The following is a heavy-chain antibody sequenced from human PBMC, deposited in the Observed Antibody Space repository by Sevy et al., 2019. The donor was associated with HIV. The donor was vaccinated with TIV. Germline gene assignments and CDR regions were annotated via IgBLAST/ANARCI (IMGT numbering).Heavy chain of an antibody. J-gene: IGHJ4*02. CDR3: SKEGRDGYNFPFDY. CDR1: GFTFSSYG. Sequence: GGSLRLSCAASGFTFSSYGMHWVRQAPGKGLEWVAVISYDGSNKYYADSVKGRFTISRDNSKNKLYLHMNSLRAEDTAVYYCSKEGRDGYNFPFDYWGQGTLVTVSS. CDR2: ISYDGSNK. D-gene: IGHD5-12*01. V-gene: IGHV3-30*18.